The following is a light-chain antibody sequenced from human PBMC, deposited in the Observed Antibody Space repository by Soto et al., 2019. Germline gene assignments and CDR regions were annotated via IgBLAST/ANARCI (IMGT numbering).Light chain of an antibody. CDR3: QQYGSSPGLFT. V-gene: IGKV3-20*01. CDR2: DAS. Sequence: EIVLTQSPGTLSLSPGERATLSCRASQSVSSTYLARYQQKPGQAPRLLIYDASSRATGIPDRFSGSGSGTDFTLTIRRLEPEDFAVYYCQQYGSSPGLFTFGPGTKVDFK. CDR1: QSVSSTY. J-gene: IGKJ3*01.